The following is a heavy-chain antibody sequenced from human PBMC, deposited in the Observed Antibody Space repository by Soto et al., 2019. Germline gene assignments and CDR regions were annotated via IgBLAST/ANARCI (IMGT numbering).Heavy chain of an antibody. CDR3: ARDRPQDRGTTGYFDY. J-gene: IGHJ4*02. Sequence: ASVKVSSKASGCTFTRYYMHWVRQAPGQGLEWMGIINPSGGSTSYAQKFQGRVTMTRDTSTSTVYMELSSLRSEDTAVYYCARDRPQDRGTTGYFDYWGQGTLVTVSS. D-gene: IGHD1-1*01. CDR2: INPSGGST. CDR1: GCTFTRYY. V-gene: IGHV1-46*01.